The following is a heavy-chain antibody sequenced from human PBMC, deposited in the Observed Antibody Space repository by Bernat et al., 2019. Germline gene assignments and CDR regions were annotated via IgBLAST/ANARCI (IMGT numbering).Heavy chain of an antibody. V-gene: IGHV3-74*01. CDR1: GFTFSDDW. J-gene: IGHJ4*02. D-gene: IGHD3-22*01. CDR2: IISDGSVT. CDR3: ARRGSSGYYEYFEY. Sequence: EVQLVESGGGLVQPGGSLRLSCAASGFTFSDDWMYWVRQAPGKGLVWVSRIISDGSVTSYAESVKGQFTISRDNAKNTLYLQMNSLRAEDTAVYYCARRGSSGYYEYFEYWGQGTLVTVSS.